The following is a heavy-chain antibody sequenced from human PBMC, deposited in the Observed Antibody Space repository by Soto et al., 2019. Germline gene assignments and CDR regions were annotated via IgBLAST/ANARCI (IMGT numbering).Heavy chain of an antibody. CDR3: AKGGAIVAAGTRVYLYNAMDV. Sequence: SDKVSFSASGYTFTGYSVHWVRQAPEQGLDWMGWINPNSGDTYLAQRFQGRVTMNRDTSIGTAYMELRGLTSDDTAEYYCAKGGAIVAAGTRVYLYNAMDVWGQGTKVTVSS. D-gene: IGHD1-26*01. CDR1: GYTFTGYS. J-gene: IGHJ6*02. V-gene: IGHV1-2*02. CDR2: INPNSGDT.